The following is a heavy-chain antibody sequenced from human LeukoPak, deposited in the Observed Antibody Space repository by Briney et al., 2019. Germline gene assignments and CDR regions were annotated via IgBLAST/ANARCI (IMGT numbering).Heavy chain of an antibody. CDR2: TKQDGSEK. D-gene: IGHD4-17*01. J-gene: IGHJ4*02. CDR1: ELTSSTSW. CDR3: ARDPDGDYDFDY. Sequence: GGSLRLSCAASELTSSTSWMSWVRQAPGKGLEWVAQTKQDGSEKYYVDSVKGRFTTSRGTAKSSLYLQMNSLKIEDTAIYFCARDPDGDYDFDYWGQGTLVTVSS. V-gene: IGHV3-7*01.